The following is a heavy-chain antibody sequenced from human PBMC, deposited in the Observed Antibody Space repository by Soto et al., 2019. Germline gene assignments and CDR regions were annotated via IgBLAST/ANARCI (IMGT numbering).Heavy chain of an antibody. Sequence: EVPLVESGGGLVQPGGSLRLSCAASGFTFSDHYMDWVRQAPGKGLEWVGRTRNKANSYTTEYAASVKGRFTISRDYSKNSLFRQMNSLKPDATALYYCARVFGSRWYHAFFYYWGQGTLVTVSS. CDR2: TRNKANSYTT. V-gene: IGHV3-72*01. D-gene: IGHD6-13*01. CDR1: GFTFSDHY. J-gene: IGHJ4*02. CDR3: ARVFGSRWYHAFFYY.